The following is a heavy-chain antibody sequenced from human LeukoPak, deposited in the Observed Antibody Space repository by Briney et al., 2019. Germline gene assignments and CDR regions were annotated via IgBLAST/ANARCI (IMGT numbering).Heavy chain of an antibody. V-gene: IGHV4-59*08. J-gene: IGHJ4*02. CDR1: GVSITSFY. D-gene: IGHD2-15*01. CDR2: IYFSGST. Sequence: SETLSLTCTVSGVSITSFYWSWIRPPPGKGLEWIGYIYFSGSTNYNPSLKSRVTVSLDTTKNQVSLKLSSVSAADTAVYYCASTGYCIGGSCYSNYFDHWGQGTLVTVSS. CDR3: ASTGYCIGGSCYSNYFDH.